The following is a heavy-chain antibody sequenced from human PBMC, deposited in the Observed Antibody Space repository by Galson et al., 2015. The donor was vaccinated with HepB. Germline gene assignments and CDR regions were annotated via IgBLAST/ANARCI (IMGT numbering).Heavy chain of an antibody. V-gene: IGHV3-9*01. CDR1: GFTFDDYA. D-gene: IGHD6-25*01. Sequence: SLRLSCAASGFTFDDYAMHWVRQAPGKGLEWVSGISWNSGSIGYADSVKGRFTISRDNAKNSLYLQMNSLRAEDTALYYCARGRLHLGSYYFDYWGQGTLVTVSS. CDR2: ISWNSGSI. CDR3: ARGRLHLGSYYFDY. J-gene: IGHJ4*02.